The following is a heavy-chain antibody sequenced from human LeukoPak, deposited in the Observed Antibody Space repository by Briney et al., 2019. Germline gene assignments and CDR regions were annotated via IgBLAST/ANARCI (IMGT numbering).Heavy chain of an antibody. CDR3: ARQQEYSTSSRAEKFFDY. V-gene: IGHV1-18*01. D-gene: IGHD6-6*01. J-gene: IGHJ4*02. CDR1: GYTFTSYG. Sequence: ASVKVSCKASGYTFTSYGIILVQQAPGRGLEWMGWISPYNGNTNYAQKLQGRVTMTTDTSTSTAYMELRSLRSDDTAVYYCARQQEYSTSSRAEKFFDYWGQGTLVTVSS. CDR2: ISPYNGNT.